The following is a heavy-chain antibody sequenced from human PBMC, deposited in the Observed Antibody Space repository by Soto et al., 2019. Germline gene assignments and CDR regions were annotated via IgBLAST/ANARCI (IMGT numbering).Heavy chain of an antibody. CDR3: AKVLDSSGYGIY. Sequence: GGSLRLSCAASGFTFSSYAMRWVRQAPGKGLEWVSAISGSGGSTYYADSVKGRFTISRDNSKNTLYLQMNSLRAEDTAVYYCAKVLDSSGYGIYWGQGTLVTVSS. J-gene: IGHJ4*02. V-gene: IGHV3-23*01. CDR2: ISGSGGST. CDR1: GFTFSSYA. D-gene: IGHD3-22*01.